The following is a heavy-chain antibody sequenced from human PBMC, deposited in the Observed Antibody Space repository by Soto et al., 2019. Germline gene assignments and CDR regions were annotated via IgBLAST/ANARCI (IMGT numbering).Heavy chain of an antibody. CDR3: ARDPLGDYVQPPY. CDR1: GGSVSSGSYY. D-gene: IGHD4-17*01. Sequence: SETLSLTCTVSGGSVSSGSYYWSWIRQPPGKGLEWIGYIYYSGSTNYNPSLKSRVTISVDTSKNQFSLKLSSVTAADTAVYYCARDPLGDYVQPPYWGQGTLVTVSS. J-gene: IGHJ4*02. CDR2: IYYSGST. V-gene: IGHV4-61*01.